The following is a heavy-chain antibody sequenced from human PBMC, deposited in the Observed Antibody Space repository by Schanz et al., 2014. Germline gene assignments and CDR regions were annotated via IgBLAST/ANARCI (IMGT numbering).Heavy chain of an antibody. CDR2: ISGTTTYT. J-gene: IGHJ6*02. Sequence: PGGSLRLSCAASGFTFSDHYMSWIRQAPGKGLEWVSYISGTTTYTNYADSVKGRFTISRDNSKNTLYLQMNSLRAEDTAVYYCAKARRKSNCSGGRCFHYSYYGMDVWGQGTTXTVSS. D-gene: IGHD2-15*01. CDR1: GFTFSDHY. CDR3: AKARRKSNCSGGRCFHYSYYGMDV. V-gene: IGHV3-11*06.